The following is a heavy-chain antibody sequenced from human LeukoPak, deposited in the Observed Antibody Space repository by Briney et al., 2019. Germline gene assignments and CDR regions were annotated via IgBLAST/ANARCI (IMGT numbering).Heavy chain of an antibody. CDR2: INSDGSST. CDR1: GFTFSNYW. Sequence: GGSLRLSCAASGFTFSNYWMSWVRQAPGKGLVWVSRINSDGSSTTYADSVKGRFTISRDNAKNTLYLQTNSLRAEDTAVYYCARRPIAAAYSDCWGQGTLVTVSS. CDR3: ARRPIAAAYSDC. D-gene: IGHD6-13*01. V-gene: IGHV3-74*01. J-gene: IGHJ4*02.